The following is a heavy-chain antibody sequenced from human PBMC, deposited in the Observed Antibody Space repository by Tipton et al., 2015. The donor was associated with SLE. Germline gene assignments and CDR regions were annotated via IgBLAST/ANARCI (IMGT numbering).Heavy chain of an antibody. D-gene: IGHD2-21*01. V-gene: IGHV4-34*01. CDR1: GGSFSGYY. CDR2: INHSGST. J-gene: IGHJ5*02. Sequence: TLSLTCAVYGGSFSGYYWSWIRQPPGKGLEWIGEINHSGSTNYNPSLKSRVTISLDTSKNQFSLKLSSVTAADTAVYYCARGELIGWFDPWGQGTLVTVSS. CDR3: ARGELIGWFDP.